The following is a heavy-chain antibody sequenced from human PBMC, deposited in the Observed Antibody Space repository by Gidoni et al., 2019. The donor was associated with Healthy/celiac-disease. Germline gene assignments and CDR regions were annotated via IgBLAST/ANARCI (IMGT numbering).Heavy chain of an antibody. V-gene: IGHV3-21*01. CDR2: ISSSSSYI. D-gene: IGHD6-19*01. Sequence: EVQLVESGGGLVKPGGSLRLSCAASGFTFSSYSMNWVRQAPGKGLEWVSSISSSSSYIYYADSVKGRFTISRDNAKNSLYLQMNSLRAEDTAVYYCAREAFSSGWYAGHDAFDIWGQGTMVTVSS. CDR3: AREAFSSGWYAGHDAFDI. CDR1: GFTFSSYS. J-gene: IGHJ3*02.